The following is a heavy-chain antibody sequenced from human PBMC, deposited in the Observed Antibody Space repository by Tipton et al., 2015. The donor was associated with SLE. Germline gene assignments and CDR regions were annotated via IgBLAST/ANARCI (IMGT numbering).Heavy chain of an antibody. J-gene: IGHJ4*02. CDR3: ARGDSSSSDYWD. Sequence: GLVKPSETLSLTCTVSGGSISSHYWSWIRQPPGKGLEWIGYIYYSGSTYYNPSLKSRVTISVDTSKNQFSLRLSSVTAADTAVYYCARGDSSSSDYWDWGQGTLVTASS. CDR2: IYYSGST. CDR1: GGSISSHY. D-gene: IGHD6-6*01. V-gene: IGHV4-59*11.